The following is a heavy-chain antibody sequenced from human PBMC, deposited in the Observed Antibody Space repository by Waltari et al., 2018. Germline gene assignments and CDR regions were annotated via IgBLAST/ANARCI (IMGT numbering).Heavy chain of an antibody. CDR2: IYHSGST. J-gene: IGHJ2*01. Sequence: QVQLQESGPGLVKPSGTLSLTCAVSGGSISSSNWWSWVRQPPGKGLGWIGEIYHSGSTNYNPSLKSRVTISVDKSKNQFSLKLSSVTAADTAVYYCARGPTVTTRHKATGAGWYFDLWGRGTLVTVSS. D-gene: IGHD4-4*01. V-gene: IGHV4-4*02. CDR1: GGSISSSNW. CDR3: ARGPTVTTRHKATGAGWYFDL.